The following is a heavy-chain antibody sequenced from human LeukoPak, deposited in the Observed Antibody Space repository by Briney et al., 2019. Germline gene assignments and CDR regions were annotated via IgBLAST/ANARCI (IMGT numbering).Heavy chain of an antibody. CDR1: GYTFTGYY. J-gene: IGHJ4*02. V-gene: IGHV1-2*02. CDR2: INPNSGGT. CDR3: ARSADPNRSSSPDW. D-gene: IGHD6-13*01. Sequence: ASVKVSCKAPGYTFTGYYMHWVRQAPGQGLEWMGWINPNSGGTNYAQKFQGRVTMTRDTSISTAYMEQSRLRSDDTVVYYCARSADPNRSSSPDWWGQGTLVTVSS.